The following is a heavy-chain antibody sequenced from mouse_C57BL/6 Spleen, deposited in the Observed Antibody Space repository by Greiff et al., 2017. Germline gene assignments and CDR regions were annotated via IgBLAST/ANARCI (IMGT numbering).Heavy chain of an antibody. V-gene: IGHV5-4*01. CDR3: ARDRNTTGSYWYFDV. CDR2: ISDGGSYT. D-gene: IGHD1-1*01. J-gene: IGHJ1*03. Sequence: EVQGVESGGGLVKPGGSLKLSCAASGFTFSSYAMSWVRQTPEKRLEWVATISDGGSYTYYPDNVKGRFTISRDNAKNNLYLQMSHLKSEDTAMYYCARDRNTTGSYWYFDVWGTGTTVTVSS. CDR1: GFTFSSYA.